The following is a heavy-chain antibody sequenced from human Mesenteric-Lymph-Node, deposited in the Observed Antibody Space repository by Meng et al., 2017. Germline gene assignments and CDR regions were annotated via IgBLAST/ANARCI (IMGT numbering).Heavy chain of an antibody. CDR3: ARGNIVATINLGYYYYGMDV. D-gene: IGHD5-12*01. J-gene: IGHJ6*02. CDR2: ISAYNGNT. Sequence: ASVKVSCKASGYTFTSYGISWVRQAPGQGLEWMGWISAYNGNTNYAQKLQGRVTMTTDTSTSTAYMELRSLRSDDTAVYYCARGNIVATINLGYYYYGMDVWGQGTTVTVSS. CDR1: GYTFTSYG. V-gene: IGHV1-18*01.